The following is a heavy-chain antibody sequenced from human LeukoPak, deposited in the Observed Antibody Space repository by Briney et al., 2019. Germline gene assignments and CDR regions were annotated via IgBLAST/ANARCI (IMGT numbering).Heavy chain of an antibody. Sequence: ASVKVSCTAAGYTFTGYYMHCVRQATGQGLEWMGWINPNSGGTKYAYKFQCRVTMTRDTSISTAYMELSRLRSDDTAVYYCARDIGRYSGSYPDYWGQGTLVTVFS. D-gene: IGHD1-26*01. J-gene: IGHJ4*02. CDR2: INPNSGGT. V-gene: IGHV1-2*07. CDR3: ARDIGRYSGSYPDY. CDR1: GYTFTGYY.